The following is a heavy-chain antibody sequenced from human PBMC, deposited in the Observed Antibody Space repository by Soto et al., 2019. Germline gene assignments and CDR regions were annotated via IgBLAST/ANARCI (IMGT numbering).Heavy chain of an antibody. J-gene: IGHJ4*02. Sequence: EVQLLESGGGLVQPGGSLRLSCAASGFTFSSYAMSWVRQAPGKGLEWVSAISGSGGSTYYADSVKGRFTISRDNSKNTLYLQMNSLRAEDTAVYYCAKLHDIIVVVPAAYYFDYWGQGTLVTVSS. CDR2: ISGSGGST. V-gene: IGHV3-23*01. CDR1: GFTFSSYA. CDR3: AKLHDIIVVVPAAYYFDY. D-gene: IGHD2-2*01.